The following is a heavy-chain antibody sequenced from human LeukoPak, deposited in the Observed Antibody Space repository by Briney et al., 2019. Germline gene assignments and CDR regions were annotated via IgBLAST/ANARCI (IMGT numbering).Heavy chain of an antibody. CDR1: GGSISSGSYY. Sequence: PSETLSLTCTVSGGSISSGSYYWSWIRQPAGKGLEWIGRIYTSGSTNYNPSLKSRVTISVGTSKTQFSLKVTSVTTADTAVYYCAKGRKDFDTSLGPFDSWGQGILVTVSS. D-gene: IGHD3-9*01. J-gene: IGHJ4*02. CDR3: AKGRKDFDTSLGPFDS. V-gene: IGHV4-61*02. CDR2: IYTSGST.